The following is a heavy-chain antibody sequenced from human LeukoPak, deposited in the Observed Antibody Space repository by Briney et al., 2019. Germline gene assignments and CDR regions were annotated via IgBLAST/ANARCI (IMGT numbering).Heavy chain of an antibody. Sequence: GGSLRLSCAASGFTFDDYGLSWVRQAPGKGLEWVSYISSSSSTIYYADSVKGRFTIFRDNAKNSLYLQMNSLRAEDTAVYYCGRVSSWYSVDYWGQGTLVTVSP. CDR3: GRVSSWYSVDY. D-gene: IGHD6-13*01. CDR1: GFTFDDYG. V-gene: IGHV3-48*04. CDR2: ISSSSSTI. J-gene: IGHJ4*02.